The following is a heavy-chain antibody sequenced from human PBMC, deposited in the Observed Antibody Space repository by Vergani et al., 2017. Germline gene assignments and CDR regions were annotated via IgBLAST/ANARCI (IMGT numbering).Heavy chain of an antibody. CDR3: ARDTFHFDSENYDSVFDC. D-gene: IGHD3-16*01. Sequence: QVQLQESGPGLVKPSETLSPTFTVSGGSITNNFWSWIRRHPGKGLEWIGYIHHSGATNSKSFLRSRVSISIDTSKSSFSLRMSSVTTADTAMYYCARDTFHFDSENYDSVFDCWGQGTMVIVSS. J-gene: IGHJ3*01. CDR1: GGSITNNF. V-gene: IGHV4-59*01. CDR2: IHHSGAT.